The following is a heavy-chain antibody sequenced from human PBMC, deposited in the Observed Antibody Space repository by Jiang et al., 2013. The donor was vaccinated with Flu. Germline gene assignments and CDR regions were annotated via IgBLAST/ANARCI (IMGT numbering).Heavy chain of an antibody. CDR3: ARGVVSSGWFNY. J-gene: IGHJ4*02. CDR2: TYYRSKWYN. Sequence: SVSSNSAAWNWIRQSPSRGLEWLGRTYYRSKWYNDYAVSVKSRITINPDTSKNQFSLQLNSVTPEDTAVYYCARGVVSSGWFNYWGQGTLVTVSS. CDR1: SVSSNSAA. V-gene: IGHV6-1*01. D-gene: IGHD6-19*01.